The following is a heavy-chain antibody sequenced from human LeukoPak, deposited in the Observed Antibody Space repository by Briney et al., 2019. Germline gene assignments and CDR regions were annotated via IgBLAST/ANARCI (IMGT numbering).Heavy chain of an antibody. CDR1: EFTFSSYW. CDR3: ARLGARQMLEY. Sequence: GALRLSCAASEFTFSSYWMSWVRQAPGKGLEWVANIKQDGGQTYYLESVKGRFTVSRDNAKNSLYLQMNSLRAEDTAVYYCARLGARQMLEYWGQGTLVTVSS. D-gene: IGHD4-17*01. V-gene: IGHV3-7*01. CDR2: IKQDGGQT. J-gene: IGHJ4*02.